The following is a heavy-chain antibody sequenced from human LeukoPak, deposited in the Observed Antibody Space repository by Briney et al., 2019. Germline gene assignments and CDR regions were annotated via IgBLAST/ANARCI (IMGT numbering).Heavy chain of an antibody. J-gene: IGHJ4*02. CDR1: GGSISSSSYY. D-gene: IGHD2-15*01. CDR2: IYYSGST. Sequence: SETLSLTCTVSGGSISSSSYYWGWIRQPPGKGLEWIGSIYYSGSTYYNLSLKSRVTISVDTSKNQFSLKLSSVTAADTAVYYCARVQLRGGSCYDWGQGTLVTVSS. CDR3: ARVQLRGGSCYD. V-gene: IGHV4-39*07.